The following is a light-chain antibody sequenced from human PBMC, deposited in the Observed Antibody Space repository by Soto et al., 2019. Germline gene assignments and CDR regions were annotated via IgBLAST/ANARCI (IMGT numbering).Light chain of an antibody. V-gene: IGKV3D-15*01. Sequence: EIVLTQFPDTLSFSPGERATLSCSSSQSVSSSSLAWYQQRPGQAPRLLIYGASTRATGVPARFSGGGSGTEFTLTITSLQSEDFAVYWCQQYNNWPLTFGPGTRLEI. CDR2: GAS. CDR3: QQYNNWPLT. CDR1: QSVSSSS. J-gene: IGKJ5*01.